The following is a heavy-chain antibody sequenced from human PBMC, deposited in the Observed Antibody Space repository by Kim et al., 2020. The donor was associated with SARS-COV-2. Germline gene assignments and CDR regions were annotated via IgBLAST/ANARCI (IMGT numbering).Heavy chain of an antibody. CDR3: ARDQGTYGDYCFYYGMDV. V-gene: IGHV3-7*03. CDR1: GFTFSSYW. D-gene: IGHD4-17*01. J-gene: IGHJ6*02. Sequence: GGSLRLSCAASGFTFSSYWMSWVRPAPGKGLEWVANIKQDGSEKYYVDSVKVRFTISRDNAKNTLYLQMNSLRAEDTAVYYCARDQGTYGDYCFYYGMDVGGQGTRVRVSS. CDR2: IKQDGSEK.